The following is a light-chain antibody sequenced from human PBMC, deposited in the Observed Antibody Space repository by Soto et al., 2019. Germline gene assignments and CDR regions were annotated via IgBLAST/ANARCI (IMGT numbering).Light chain of an antibody. CDR3: QQRSTWPRT. Sequence: EIVLTQSPGTLSLSPGERATLSCRASQSVTSSLVWYQQKPGQAPRLLMYDASNRATGIPARFSGSGSGTDFTLTISSLEHEDSAVYYCQQRSTWPRTFGGGTKVE. CDR1: QSVTSS. V-gene: IGKV3-11*01. CDR2: DAS. J-gene: IGKJ4*01.